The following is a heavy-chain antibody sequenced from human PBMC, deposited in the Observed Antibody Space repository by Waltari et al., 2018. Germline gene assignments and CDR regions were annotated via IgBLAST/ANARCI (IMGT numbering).Heavy chain of an antibody. Sequence: EVQLLESGGGLVQPGGSLRLSCAASGFTFSSYAMSWVRQAPGKGLEWVSAISGSGGSTYYADSVKGRFTISRDNSKNTLYLRMNSMGAEDTAVYYCAKEGGTIFGVVNPLYYYGMDVWGQGTTVTVSS. V-gene: IGHV3-23*01. D-gene: IGHD3-3*01. CDR1: GFTFSSYA. J-gene: IGHJ6*02. CDR3: AKEGGTIFGVVNPLYYYGMDV. CDR2: ISGSGGST.